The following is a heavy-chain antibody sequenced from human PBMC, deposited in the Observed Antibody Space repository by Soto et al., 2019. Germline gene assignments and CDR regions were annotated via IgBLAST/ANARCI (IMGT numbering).Heavy chain of an antibody. CDR3: TKGGVRFLEWLGDV. CDR2: ISDSGGRT. V-gene: IGHV3-23*01. Sequence: DVQLLESGGGLVQPGKSLRLSCAASGFSFISYAMSWVRQVPGKRLEWVSSISDSGGRTFYAESVEGRFTISRDDSTSTLFLQMNSLRAEDTVIYYCTKGGVRFLEWLGDVWGQGTTVTVSS. J-gene: IGHJ6*02. CDR1: GFSFISYA. D-gene: IGHD3-3*01.